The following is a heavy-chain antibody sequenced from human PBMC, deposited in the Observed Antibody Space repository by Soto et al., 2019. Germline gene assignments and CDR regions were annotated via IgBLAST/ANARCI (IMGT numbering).Heavy chain of an antibody. Sequence: QVQLQESGPGLVKPSETLSLTCTVSGASINNYYWSWIRQPPGKGLEWIGYIYISGITDYNPSLTSRVTISTDTSNNQFYLKLNFVTAAETAVYYCARGSGWLPDYWGQGALVTVSS. CDR1: GASINNYY. V-gene: IGHV4-59*01. CDR3: ARGSGWLPDY. CDR2: IYISGIT. D-gene: IGHD6-19*01. J-gene: IGHJ4*02.